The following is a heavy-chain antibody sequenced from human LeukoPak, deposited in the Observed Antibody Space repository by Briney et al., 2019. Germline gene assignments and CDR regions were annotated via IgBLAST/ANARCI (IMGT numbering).Heavy chain of an antibody. V-gene: IGHV3-23*01. Sequence: PGGSLRLSCAASGLSFSSYAMSWVRQAPGKGLGWVSAISGSGGSTYYADSVKGRFTISRDDSKNTLYLQMNSLRAEDTAVYYCAKCNYEIYYYYGMDVWGQGTTVTVSS. CDR3: AKCNYEIYYYYGMDV. D-gene: IGHD4-11*01. J-gene: IGHJ6*02. CDR1: GLSFSSYA. CDR2: ISGSGGST.